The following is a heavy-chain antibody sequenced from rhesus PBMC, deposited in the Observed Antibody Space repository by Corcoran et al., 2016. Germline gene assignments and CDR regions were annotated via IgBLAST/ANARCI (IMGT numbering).Heavy chain of an antibody. J-gene: IGHJ5-1*01. CDR1: GGSIRSSHW. Sequence: VQLQASGPGLVKPSETLCLPCPVPGGSIRSSHWWRWLRQPPGKGLEWIGFISGSSGSTYHNPSLKSRVTITKDTSKNQVSLKLSSVTAADTAVYYCARVSSRGTVTTSPGPGRFDVWGPGVLVTVSS. V-gene: IGHV4S19*01. D-gene: IGHD4-23*01. CDR2: ISGSSGST. CDR3: ARVSSRGTVTTSPGPGRFDV.